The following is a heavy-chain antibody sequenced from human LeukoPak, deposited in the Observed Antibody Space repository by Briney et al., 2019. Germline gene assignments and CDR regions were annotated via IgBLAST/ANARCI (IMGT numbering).Heavy chain of an antibody. V-gene: IGHV1-69*05. CDR3: ARSPPDILTGYYNHYFDY. J-gene: IGHJ4*02. CDR2: IIPIFGTA. D-gene: IGHD3-9*01. Sequence: ASVKVSCKASGGTFSSYAISWVRQAPGQGLEWMGGIIPIFGTADYAQKFQGRVTITTDESTSTAYMELSSQRSEDTAVYYCARSPPDILTGYYNHYFDYWGQGTLVTVSS. CDR1: GGTFSSYA.